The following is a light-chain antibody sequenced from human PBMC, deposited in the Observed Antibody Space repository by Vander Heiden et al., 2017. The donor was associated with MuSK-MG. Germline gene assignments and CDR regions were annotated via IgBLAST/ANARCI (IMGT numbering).Light chain of an antibody. Sequence: VVTQSPFPLPVIPGEPAAISCRSSQSLVQSGGSNFLNWYLQKPGQAPQLLMYMGSNRASGVSDRFSGSGSGTDFTLKITRVEAEDVGVYYCMQAVETPRTFGQGTKLEIK. J-gene: IGKJ2*01. CDR1: QSLVQSGGSNF. V-gene: IGKV2-28*01. CDR3: MQAVETPRT. CDR2: MGS.